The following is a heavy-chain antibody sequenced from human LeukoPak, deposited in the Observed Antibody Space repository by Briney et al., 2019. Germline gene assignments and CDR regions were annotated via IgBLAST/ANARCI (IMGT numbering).Heavy chain of an antibody. V-gene: IGHV3-48*04. Sequence: GGSLRLSCAASGFTFSSYSMNWVRLAPGKGLEWISYIDTRSSTIYYADSVKGRFTISRDNAKKSLYLQMNSLRAEDTAVYYCARDTPYYDFWSGYHYYFDYWGQGTLVTVSS. J-gene: IGHJ4*02. CDR2: IDTRSSTI. D-gene: IGHD3-3*01. CDR1: GFTFSSYS. CDR3: ARDTPYYDFWSGYHYYFDY.